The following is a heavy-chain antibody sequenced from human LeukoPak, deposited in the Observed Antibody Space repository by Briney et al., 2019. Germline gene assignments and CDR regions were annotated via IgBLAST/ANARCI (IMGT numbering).Heavy chain of an antibody. D-gene: IGHD3/OR15-3a*01. Sequence: PSETLSLTCAVYGESFSGYYWSWIRQPPGKGLEWIGEINHSGSTNYNPSLESRVTISVDTSKNQFSLKLRSVTAADTAVYYCARHFGTWGQGTLDTVSS. CDR3: ARHFGT. CDR2: INHSGST. J-gene: IGHJ4*02. CDR1: GESFSGYY. V-gene: IGHV4-34*01.